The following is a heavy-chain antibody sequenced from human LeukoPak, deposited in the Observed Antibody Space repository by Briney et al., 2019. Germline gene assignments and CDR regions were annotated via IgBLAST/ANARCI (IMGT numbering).Heavy chain of an antibody. D-gene: IGHD6-19*01. Sequence: GGSLRLSCAASGFSFSSYAMSWIRQAPGKGLEWVSDISGSGGSTYYADSVKGRSTISRDNAKNTLYLQMNSLRAEDTAVYYCAKIAGYSSGWVGRDVWGQGTPVTVSS. V-gene: IGHV3-23*01. J-gene: IGHJ6*02. CDR3: AKIAGYSSGWVGRDV. CDR1: GFSFSSYA. CDR2: ISGSGGST.